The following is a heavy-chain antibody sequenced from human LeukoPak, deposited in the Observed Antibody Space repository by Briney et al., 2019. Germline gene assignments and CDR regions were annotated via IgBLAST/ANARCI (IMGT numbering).Heavy chain of an antibody. CDR2: LDHGDSYT. J-gene: IGHJ5*02. D-gene: IGHD3-10*01. Sequence: GEALRISCKGSGYSFTSYWITWVRQMPGKGLEWMGRLDHGDSYTNYGPYFQGRVTISADKSISTAYLQWNSLKASHTAMYYCARSVDGLGSWETKWFDPWGQGTLVTVSS. CDR1: GYSFTSYW. CDR3: ARSVDGLGSWETKWFDP. V-gene: IGHV5-10-1*01.